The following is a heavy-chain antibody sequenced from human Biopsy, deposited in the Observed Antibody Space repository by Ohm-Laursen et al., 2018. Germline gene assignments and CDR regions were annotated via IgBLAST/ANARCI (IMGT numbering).Heavy chain of an antibody. V-gene: IGHV4-31*03. Sequence: TLSLTCSVSGASVKTSGYFWAWIRQRPGKGLEWIGYISYNERTHYNPSLTSRLAISFDTSNNRISLQLGSVRVADTAVYYCVREPKTGTAEAWYFDLWGRGSPVTVPS. J-gene: IGHJ2*01. CDR1: GASVKTSGYF. CDR3: VREPKTGTAEAWYFDL. D-gene: IGHD3-9*01. CDR2: ISYNERT.